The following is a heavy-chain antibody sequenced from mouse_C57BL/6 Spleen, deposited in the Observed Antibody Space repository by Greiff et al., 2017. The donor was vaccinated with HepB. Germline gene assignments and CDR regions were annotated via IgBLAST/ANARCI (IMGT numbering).Heavy chain of an antibody. CDR2: ISDGGSYT. CDR1: GFTFSSYA. D-gene: IGHD2-1*01. J-gene: IGHJ2*01. Sequence: EVQLQESGGGLVKPGGSLKLSCAASGFTFSSYAMSWVRQTPEKRLEWVATISDGGSYTYYPDNVKGRFTISRDNAKNNLYLQMSHLKSEDTAMYYCAREYGNYYFDYWGQGTTLTVSS. CDR3: AREYGNYYFDY. V-gene: IGHV5-4*01.